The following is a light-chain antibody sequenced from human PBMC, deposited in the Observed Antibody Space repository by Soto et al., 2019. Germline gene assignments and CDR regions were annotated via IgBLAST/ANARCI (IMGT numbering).Light chain of an antibody. CDR2: GAS. CDR3: QQYGSSPYT. V-gene: IGKV3-20*01. CDR1: QSVTSSY. J-gene: IGKJ2*01. Sequence: EIVLTQSPGTLSLSPGERATLSCRASQSVTSSYLAWYQQRPGQAPRLLIYGASSRVTGIPDKFSGSGSGTDFTLTISSLEPENFAVYYCQQYGSSPYTFGQGTKLEI.